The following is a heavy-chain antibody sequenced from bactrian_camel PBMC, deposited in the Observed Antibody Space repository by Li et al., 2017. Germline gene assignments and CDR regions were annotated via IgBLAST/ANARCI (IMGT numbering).Heavy chain of an antibody. V-gene: IGHV3-2*01. D-gene: IGHD7*01. Sequence: QVQLVESGGGLVQPGVSLRLSCVASGVTFTTYYMAWVRQAPGKGLEWVSSIYSDGSNTCYADSVKGRFTISRDNAKNTVYLQMNSLKSEDTALYYCATGRFRWWQGGEAFNYWGQGTQVTVS. CDR2: IYSDGSNT. CDR3: ATGRFRWWQGGEAFNY. CDR1: GVTFTTYY. J-gene: IGHJ4*01.